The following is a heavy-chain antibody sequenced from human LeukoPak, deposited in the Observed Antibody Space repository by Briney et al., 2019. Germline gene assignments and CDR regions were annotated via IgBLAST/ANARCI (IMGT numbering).Heavy chain of an antibody. D-gene: IGHD3-22*01. CDR1: GFTFSSYS. V-gene: IGHV3-21*01. Sequence: GGSLRLSCAASGFTFSSYSMNWVRRAPGKGLEWVSSISSSSSYIYYADSVKGRFTISRDNAKNSLYLQMNSLRAEDTAVYYCARDLLGYNYHYMDVWGKGTTVTVSS. J-gene: IGHJ6*03. CDR2: ISSSSSYI. CDR3: ARDLLGYNYHYMDV.